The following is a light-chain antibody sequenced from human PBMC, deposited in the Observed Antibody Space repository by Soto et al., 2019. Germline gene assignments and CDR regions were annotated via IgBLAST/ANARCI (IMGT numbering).Light chain of an antibody. V-gene: IGKV3-11*01. CDR1: QSVSSY. J-gene: IGKJ1*01. CDR2: DAS. CDR3: QQRSNWPPWT. Sequence: EIVLTQSPATLSLSPGERATLSCRASQSVSSYLAWYQQKPGQAPRLLIFDASNRATGIPARFSGSGSGTDFTLTISSLEAEDSAVYYCQQRSNWPPWTFGQGTKVDIK.